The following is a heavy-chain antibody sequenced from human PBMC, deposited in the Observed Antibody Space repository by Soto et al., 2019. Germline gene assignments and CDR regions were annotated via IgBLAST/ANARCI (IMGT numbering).Heavy chain of an antibody. J-gene: IGHJ3*02. CDR1: GGSISSSSYY. CDR3: AGWMGYGYYYDSSGYYYAPRDAFDI. Sequence: PSETLSLTCAVSGGSISSSSYYWGWIRQPPGKGLEWIGSIYYSGSTYYNPSLKSRVTISVDTSKNQFSLKLSSVTAADTAVYYCAGWMGYGYYYDSSGYYYAPRDAFDIWGQGTMVTVSS. CDR2: IYYSGST. V-gene: IGHV4-39*01. D-gene: IGHD3-22*01.